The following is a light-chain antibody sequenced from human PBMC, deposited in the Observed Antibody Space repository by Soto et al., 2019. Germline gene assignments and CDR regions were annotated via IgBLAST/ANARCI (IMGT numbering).Light chain of an antibody. V-gene: IGLV2-14*01. CDR1: SRDVGGYNY. CDR3: SSYTSASTRV. J-gene: IGLJ1*01. Sequence: QLVLTQPASVSGSPGQSITISCTGTSRDVGGYNYVSWYQQHPDKAPKLMIFEVSNRPSGVSFRFSGSKSGNTASLTISGLQAEDEADYYCSSYTSASTRVFGTGTKVTVL. CDR2: EVS.